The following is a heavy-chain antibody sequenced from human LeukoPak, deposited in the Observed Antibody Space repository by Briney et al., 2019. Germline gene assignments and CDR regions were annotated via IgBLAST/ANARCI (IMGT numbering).Heavy chain of an antibody. D-gene: IGHD3-22*01. J-gene: IGHJ4*02. V-gene: IGHV3-23*01. Sequence: GGSLRLSCAAPGFTFSSYAMSWVRQAPGKGLEWVSAISGSGGSTYYADSVKDRFTISRDNSKNTLYLQMNSLRAEDTAVYYCAKSRITMIVVAPRYWGQGTLVTVSS. CDR3: AKSRITMIVVAPRY. CDR1: GFTFSSYA. CDR2: ISGSGGST.